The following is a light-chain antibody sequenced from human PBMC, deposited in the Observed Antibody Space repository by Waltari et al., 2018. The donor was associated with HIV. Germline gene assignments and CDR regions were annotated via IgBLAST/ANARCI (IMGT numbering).Light chain of an antibody. J-gene: IGLJ3*02. CDR3: GTWDNSLSAFWV. Sequence: SWYQQLPATAPKLLIYDTNKRPSGIPDRFSASKSGTSATLAITGLQTGDEAVYYCGTWDNSLSAFWVFGGGTKVTVL. V-gene: IGLV1-51*01. CDR2: DTN.